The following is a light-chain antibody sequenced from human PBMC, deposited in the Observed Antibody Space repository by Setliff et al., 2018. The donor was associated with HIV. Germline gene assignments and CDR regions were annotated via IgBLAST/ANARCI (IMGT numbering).Light chain of an antibody. V-gene: IGLV2-14*03. CDR2: DVI. J-gene: IGLJ3*02. CDR1: SSDVGGLNY. Sequence: ALTQPASVSGSPGQWITISCTGTSSDVGGLNYVSWYQQQPGKAPQLLIYDVITRPSGVSDRFSASKSGNTASLTISGLQADDEADYYCSSYASSSTWVFGGGTKVTVL. CDR3: SSYASSSTWV.